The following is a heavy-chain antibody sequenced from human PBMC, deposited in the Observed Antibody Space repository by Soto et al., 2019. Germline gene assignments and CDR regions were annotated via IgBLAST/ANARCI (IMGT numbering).Heavy chain of an antibody. CDR1: GFTFSSYG. J-gene: IGHJ6*02. CDR3: AKDSLSLVVVAAAPYYYYGMDV. CDR2: ISYDGSNK. Sequence: GGSLRLSCAASGFTFSSYGMHWVRQAPGKGLEWVAVISYDGSNKYYADSVKGRFTISRDNSKNTLYLQMNSLRAEDTAVYYCAKDSLSLVVVAAAPYYYYGMDVWGQGTTVTVSS. D-gene: IGHD2-15*01. V-gene: IGHV3-30*18.